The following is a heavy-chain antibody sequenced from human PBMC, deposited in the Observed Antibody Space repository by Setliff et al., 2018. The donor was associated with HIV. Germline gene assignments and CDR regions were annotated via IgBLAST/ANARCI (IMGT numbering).Heavy chain of an antibody. CDR1: GFTFSSRW. Sequence: GSLRLSCVASGFTFSSRWMHWVRQAPGKGLEWVSLIKDDGSKTMYADSVRGRFTISRDTSKNTLSLQMNTLRPEDTAVYYCARVRLYNTALDYWGQGTLVTVSS. D-gene: IGHD3-3*01. J-gene: IGHJ4*02. V-gene: IGHV3-74*03. CDR2: IKDDGSKT. CDR3: ARVRLYNTALDY.